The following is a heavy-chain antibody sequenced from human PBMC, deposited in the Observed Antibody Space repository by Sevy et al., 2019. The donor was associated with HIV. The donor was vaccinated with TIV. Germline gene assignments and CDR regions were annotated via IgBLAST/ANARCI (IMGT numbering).Heavy chain of an antibody. V-gene: IGHV1-69*13. CDR3: AGEGLYGSGSYYNEPSYGMYV. D-gene: IGHD3-10*01. CDR1: GGTFSSYA. Sequence: ASVKVSCKASGGTFSSYAISWVRQAPGQGLEWMGGIIPIFGTANYAQKFQGRVTITADESTSTAYMELSSLRSEDTAVYYCAGEGLYGSGSYYNEPSYGMYVWGQGTTVTVSS. J-gene: IGHJ6*02. CDR2: IIPIFGTA.